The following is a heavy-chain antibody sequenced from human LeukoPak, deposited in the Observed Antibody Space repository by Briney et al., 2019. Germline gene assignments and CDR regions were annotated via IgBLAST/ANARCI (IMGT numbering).Heavy chain of an antibody. V-gene: IGHV1-3*01. Sequence: ASVKVSCKASGYTFTSYAMHWVRQAPGQRLEWMGWINAGNGNTKYSQKFQGRVTITTDESTSTAYMELSSLRSEDTAVYYCARDRGGNSGWSPWGQGTLVTVSS. CDR2: INAGNGNT. J-gene: IGHJ5*02. D-gene: IGHD6-19*01. CDR1: GYTFTSYA. CDR3: ARDRGGNSGWSP.